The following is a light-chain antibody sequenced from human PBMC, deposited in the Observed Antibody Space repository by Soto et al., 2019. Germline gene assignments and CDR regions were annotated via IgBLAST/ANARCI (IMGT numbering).Light chain of an antibody. CDR2: WAS. CDR3: WQYYSTPLT. V-gene: IGKV4-1*01. J-gene: IGKJ5*01. Sequence: DIVMTQSPDSLAVSLGERATINCKSSQSVLYSPNNKNYLAWYQQKPGHPPKLVISWASTRAPGVPDRFRGSGTSTDFSATINSLQAKDVAAYYCWQYYSTPLTFGQGTLLEIK. CDR1: QSVLYSPNNKNY.